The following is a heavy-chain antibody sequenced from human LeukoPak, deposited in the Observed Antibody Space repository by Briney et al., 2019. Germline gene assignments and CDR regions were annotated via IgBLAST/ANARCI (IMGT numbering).Heavy chain of an antibody. J-gene: IGHJ5*02. Sequence: GSLRLSCAASGFTFSSYSMNWIRQPPGKGLEWIGSFDNSGSTYYNPSLKSRVTISVDTSRDQFSLKLSSVTAADTAVYYCARPPGIAAAWFDPWGQGTLVTVSS. V-gene: IGHV4-39*01. CDR2: FDNSGST. CDR1: GFTFSSYS. CDR3: ARPPGIAAAWFDP. D-gene: IGHD6-13*01.